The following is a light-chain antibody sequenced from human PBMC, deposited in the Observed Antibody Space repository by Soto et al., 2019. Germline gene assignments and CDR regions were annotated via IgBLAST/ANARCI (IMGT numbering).Light chain of an antibody. CDR1: SSNIGAGYD. V-gene: IGLV1-40*01. J-gene: IGLJ2*01. Sequence: QSVLTQPPSVSGAPGQRVTISCTGSSSNIGAGYDVHWYQQLPGTAPKLLIYGNSNRPSGVPDRFSGSKSGTSASLAITGLQDDDEADYYCQSYDSSLGGHVVFGGGTKLTVL. CDR2: GNS. CDR3: QSYDSSLGGHVV.